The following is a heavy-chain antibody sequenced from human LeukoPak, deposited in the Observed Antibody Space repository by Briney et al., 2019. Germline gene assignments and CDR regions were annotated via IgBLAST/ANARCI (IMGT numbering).Heavy chain of an antibody. CDR2: ISWNSGSI. D-gene: IGHD3-3*01. CDR3: ARSPLYDFWSGYFDL. V-gene: IGHV3-9*03. CDR1: GFTFDDYA. J-gene: IGHJ4*02. Sequence: GGSLRLSCAASGFTFDDYAMHWVRQAPGKGLEWVSGISWNSGSIGYADSVKGRFTISRDNAKNSLYLQMNSLRAEDMALYYCARSPLYDFWSGYFDLWGQGTLVTVSS.